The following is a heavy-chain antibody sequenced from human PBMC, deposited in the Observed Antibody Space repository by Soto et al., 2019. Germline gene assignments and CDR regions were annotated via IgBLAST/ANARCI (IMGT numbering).Heavy chain of an antibody. Sequence: SETLSLTCTVSGGSINSGGYFWSWIRQPPGRGLEWIGYIYYSGSTYYNPSLKSRVTISVDTSKNQFSLILSSVTAADTAVYFCARVDSNYYYYGLDVWGQGTTVTVSS. CDR3: ARVDSNYYYYGLDV. D-gene: IGHD4-4*01. CDR1: GGSINSGGYF. J-gene: IGHJ6*02. CDR2: IYYSGST. V-gene: IGHV4-30-4*01.